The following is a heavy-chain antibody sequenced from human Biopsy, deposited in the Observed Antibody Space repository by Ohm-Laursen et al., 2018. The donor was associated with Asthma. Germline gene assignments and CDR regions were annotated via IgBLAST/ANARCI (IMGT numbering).Heavy chain of an antibody. V-gene: IGHV3-30*19. CDR3: ARDKPSHIDYYYGMDV. J-gene: IGHJ6*02. Sequence: SLRLSCAASGFTFSSYGMHWVRQAPGKGLEWVAVISYDGSNKYYADSVKGRFTISRDNSRNTLYLQMNSLRAEDTAVYYCARDKPSHIDYYYGMDVWGQGTTVTVSS. CDR2: ISYDGSNK. CDR1: GFTFSSYG.